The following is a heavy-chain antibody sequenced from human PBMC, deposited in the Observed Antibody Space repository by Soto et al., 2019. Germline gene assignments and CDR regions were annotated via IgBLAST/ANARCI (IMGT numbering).Heavy chain of an antibody. CDR3: VREAPPNADLDY. Sequence: QVQLVESGGGVVQPGRSLRLSCAASGFTFRTYAMHWVRQAPGKGLEWVAVFSSDGRTRFYADAVKGRFTISRENSKNNLYLQMDSLRPEETAIYYCVREAPPNADLDYWGQGTLVTVSS. J-gene: IGHJ4*02. CDR1: GFTFRTYA. V-gene: IGHV3-30*04. CDR2: FSSDGRTR.